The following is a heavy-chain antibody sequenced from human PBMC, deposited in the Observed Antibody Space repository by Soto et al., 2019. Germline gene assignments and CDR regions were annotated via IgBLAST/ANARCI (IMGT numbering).Heavy chain of an antibody. CDR2: ISSSSSYI. D-gene: IGHD6-19*01. J-gene: IGHJ5*02. Sequence: EVQLVESGGGLVKPGGSLRLSCAASGFTFSSYSMNWVRQAPGKGLEWVSSISSSSSYIYYADSVKGRFTISRDNAKNSLYLQMNSLRAEDTAVYYCARDPPDSSGWYNSFDPWGQGTLVTVSS. CDR3: ARDPPDSSGWYNSFDP. CDR1: GFTFSSYS. V-gene: IGHV3-21*01.